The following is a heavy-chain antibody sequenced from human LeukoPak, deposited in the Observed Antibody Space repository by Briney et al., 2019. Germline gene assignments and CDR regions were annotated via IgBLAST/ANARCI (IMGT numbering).Heavy chain of an antibody. CDR1: GGSFNGYY. J-gene: IGHJ4*02. V-gene: IGHV4-34*01. D-gene: IGHD2-15*01. CDR3: ARTRGTVVVAARGFVDY. Sequence: SETLSLTCAVYGGSFNGYYWSWIRQPPGKGLEWIGEINHSGSTNYNPSLKSRVTISVDTSKNQFSLKLSSVTAADTAVYYCARTRGTVVVAARGFVDYWGQGTLVTVSS. CDR2: INHSGST.